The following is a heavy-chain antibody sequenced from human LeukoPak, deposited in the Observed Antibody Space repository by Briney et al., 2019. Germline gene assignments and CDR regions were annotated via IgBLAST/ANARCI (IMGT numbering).Heavy chain of an antibody. CDR2: IYYSGST. CDR1: GGSISSSSYY. CDR3: ASIGMATITLDY. J-gene: IGHJ4*02. Sequence: SETLSLTCTVSGGSISSSSYYWGWIRQPPGKGLEWIGSIYYSGSTYYNPSLKSRVTISVDTSKNQFSLKLSSVTAADTAVYYCASIGMATITLDYWGQGTLVTVSS. D-gene: IGHD5-24*01. V-gene: IGHV4-39*01.